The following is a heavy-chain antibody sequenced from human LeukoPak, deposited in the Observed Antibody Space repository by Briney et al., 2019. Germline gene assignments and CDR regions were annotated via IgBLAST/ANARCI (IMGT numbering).Heavy chain of an antibody. CDR2: ISSSSSYI. J-gene: IGHJ4*02. Sequence: GGSLRLFCAASGFTFSSFTMNWVRQAPGKGLEWVSSISSSSSYISYADSVKGRFTISRDNAQNSLSLQMNSLRAEDTAVYYCAREGIVLMVYNFDYWGQGTLVTVSS. CDR1: GFTFSSFT. V-gene: IGHV3-21*01. D-gene: IGHD2-8*01. CDR3: AREGIVLMVYNFDY.